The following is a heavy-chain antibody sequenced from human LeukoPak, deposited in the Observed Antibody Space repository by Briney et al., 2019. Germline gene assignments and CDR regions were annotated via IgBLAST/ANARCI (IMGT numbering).Heavy chain of an antibody. Sequence: SETLSLTCTVSGGSINSYYWSWIRQPAGKGLEWIGRIYSSGSTGYNPSLKSRVTMSLDTSENQFSLNLSSVTAADTAVYYCARVDIRTAFFDYWGQGTLVTVSS. V-gene: IGHV4-4*07. CDR1: GGSINSYY. CDR2: IYSSGST. CDR3: ARVDIRTAFFDY. J-gene: IGHJ4*02. D-gene: IGHD5-12*01.